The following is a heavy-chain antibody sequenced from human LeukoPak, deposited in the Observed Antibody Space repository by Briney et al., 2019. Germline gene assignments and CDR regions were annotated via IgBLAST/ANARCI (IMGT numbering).Heavy chain of an antibody. D-gene: IGHD3-3*01. J-gene: IGHJ4*02. CDR3: ARDRAYEREFDS. V-gene: IGHV1-2*05. CDR1: GYTFTGYY. CDR2: IIPNSGGT. Sequence: ASVKVSCKASGYTFTGYYMHWVRQAPGQGLEWMGRIIPNSGGTKYAQKFQGRVTMNRDTSITTAYMELSRLRSDDTGVYYCARDRAYEREFDSWGQGTLVTVSS.